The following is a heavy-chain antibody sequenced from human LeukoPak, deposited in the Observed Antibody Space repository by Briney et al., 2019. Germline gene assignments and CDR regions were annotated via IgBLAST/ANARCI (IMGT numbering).Heavy chain of an antibody. V-gene: IGHV4-59*01. J-gene: IGHJ6*03. CDR2: FQYGGNS. Sequence: SETLSLTCNVSGSSITAFYWSWIRQSPGKGLEWIGSFQYGGNSKYNPSLKSRVAMSVDTSKRQLSLRLTSVTAADTAVYYCTQVGDFWSGHPHYYMDVWGTGTTVTVSS. D-gene: IGHD3-3*01. CDR3: TQVGDFWSGHPHYYMDV. CDR1: GSSITAFY.